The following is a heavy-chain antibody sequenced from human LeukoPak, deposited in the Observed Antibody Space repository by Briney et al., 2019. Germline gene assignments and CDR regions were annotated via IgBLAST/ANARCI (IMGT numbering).Heavy chain of an antibody. CDR3: ARADPRDAFDI. Sequence: SETLSLTCAVDGGSFSGYYWNWIRQPLVKGLEWIGDISHTGSTMYNPSLRSRVTISVDTSKNQFSLKLSSVTAADTAVYYCARADPRDAFDIWGQGTMVTVSS. V-gene: IGHV4-34*01. CDR2: ISHTGST. CDR1: GGSFSGYY. J-gene: IGHJ3*02.